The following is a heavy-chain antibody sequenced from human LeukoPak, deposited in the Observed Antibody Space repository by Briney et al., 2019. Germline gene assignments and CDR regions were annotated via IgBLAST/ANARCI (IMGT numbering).Heavy chain of an antibody. V-gene: IGHV1-46*01. J-gene: IGHJ6*03. CDR2: INPSGGST. CDR3: ASHSLGYCSSTSCGGFYYYYYMDV. D-gene: IGHD2-2*01. CDR1: GYTFTSYY. Sequence: ASVNVSCKASGYTFTSYYMHWVRQAPGQGLEWMGIINPSGGSTSYAQKFQGRVTMTRDTSTSTVYMELSSLRSEDTAVYYCASHSLGYCSSTSCGGFYYYYYMDVWGKGTTVTISS.